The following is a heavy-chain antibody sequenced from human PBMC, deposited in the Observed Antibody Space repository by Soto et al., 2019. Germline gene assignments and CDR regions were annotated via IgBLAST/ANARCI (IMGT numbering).Heavy chain of an antibody. D-gene: IGHD6-6*01. V-gene: IGHV1-18*01. CDR2: ISAYNGNT. Sequence: QVQLVQSGGEVKKPGASVKVSCKAVGYSFTNYGISWVRQVPGQGLEWMGWISAYNGNTNYAQKFQGRVTMTTDTPTSTAYMELRSLRSDDTAVYYCTRDQSGRYSTSYSITYAYSGMDVWGQGTTVTVSS. J-gene: IGHJ6*02. CDR1: GYSFTNYG. CDR3: TRDQSGRYSTSYSITYAYSGMDV.